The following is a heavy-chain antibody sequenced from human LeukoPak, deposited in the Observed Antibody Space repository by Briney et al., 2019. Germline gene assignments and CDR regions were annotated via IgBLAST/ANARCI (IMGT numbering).Heavy chain of an antibody. J-gene: IGHJ4*02. D-gene: IGHD5-18*01. V-gene: IGHV4-34*01. CDR3: ARETVDTAMVIDH. CDR1: GGSFSGYY. Sequence: ETLSLTCAVYGGSFSGYYWSWIRQPPGKGLEWIGEINHSGSTNYNPSLKSRVTISVDTSKNQFSLKLSSVTAADTAVYYCARETVDTAMVIDHWGQGTLVTVSS. CDR2: INHSGST.